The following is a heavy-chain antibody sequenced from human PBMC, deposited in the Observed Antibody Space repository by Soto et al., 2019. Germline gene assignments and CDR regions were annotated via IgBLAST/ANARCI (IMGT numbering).Heavy chain of an antibody. D-gene: IGHD3-10*01. J-gene: IGHJ4*02. CDR1: GFTFSSYS. CDR2: ISSSSSTI. CDR3: ARGRPGYGSGSYVGY. Sequence: VQLVESGGGLVQPGGSLRLSCAASGFTFSSYSMNWVRQAPGKGLEWVSYISSSSSTIYYADSVKGRFTISRDNAKNSLYLQMNSLRAEDTAVYYCARGRPGYGSGSYVGYWGQGTLVTVSS. V-gene: IGHV3-48*01.